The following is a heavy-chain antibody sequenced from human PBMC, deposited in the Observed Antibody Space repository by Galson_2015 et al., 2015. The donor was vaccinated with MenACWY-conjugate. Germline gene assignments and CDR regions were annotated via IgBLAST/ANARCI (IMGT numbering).Heavy chain of an antibody. CDR2: INRDGSNT. CDR3: VKDRWEGGALVHGDYCER. J-gene: IGHJ4*02. CDR1: GFTFRDYW. V-gene: IGHV3-74*01. D-gene: IGHD1-26*01. Sequence: SLRLSCAASGFTFRDYWMHWVRQAPGKGLLWVSRINRDGSNTTYADSVKGRFTISRDNAKNTLYLQMNSLRADDTALYYCVKDRWEGGALVHGDYCERWAQGPLVRVAS.